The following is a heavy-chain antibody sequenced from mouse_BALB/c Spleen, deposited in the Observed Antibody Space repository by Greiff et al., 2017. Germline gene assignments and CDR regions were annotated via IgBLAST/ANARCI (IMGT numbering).Heavy chain of an antibody. CDR3: TRERRVYFDY. V-gene: IGHV1-69*02. Sequence: QVQLKQPGAELVRPGASVKLSCKASGYTFTSYWINWVKQRPGQGLEWIGNIYPSDSYTNYNQKFKDKATLTVDKSSSTAYMQLSSPTSEDSAVYYCTRERRVYFDYWGQGTTLTVSS. J-gene: IGHJ2*01. CDR1: GYTFTSYW. CDR2: IYPSDSYT.